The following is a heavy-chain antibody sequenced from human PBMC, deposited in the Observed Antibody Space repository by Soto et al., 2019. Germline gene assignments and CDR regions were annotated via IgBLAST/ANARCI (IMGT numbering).Heavy chain of an antibody. J-gene: IGHJ5*02. D-gene: IGHD6-13*01. V-gene: IGHV1-69*05. CDR2: IIPIFGTA. Sequence: SVKVSCKASGGTFSSYAISWVRQAPGQGLEWMGGIIPIFGTANYAQKFQGRVTMTRDASTSTVYMELSSLRSEDTAVYYCARGPPAPYSSSSHNWFDPWGQGTLVTVSS. CDR1: GGTFSSYA. CDR3: ARGPPAPYSSSSHNWFDP.